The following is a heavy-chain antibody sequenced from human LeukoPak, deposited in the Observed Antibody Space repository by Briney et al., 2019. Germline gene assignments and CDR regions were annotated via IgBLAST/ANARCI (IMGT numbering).Heavy chain of an antibody. D-gene: IGHD3-16*02. CDR2: MNPNSGGT. V-gene: IGHV1-2*02. CDR1: GYTFTGYY. J-gene: IGHJ4*02. CDR3: ARRCVWGSYRLYFDY. Sequence: ASVKVSCKAPGYTFTGYYMHWVRQAPGQGLEWMGWMNPNSGGTNYAQKFQGRVTMTRDTSISTAYMELSRLRSDDTAVYYCARRCVWGSYRLYFDYWGQGTLVTVSS.